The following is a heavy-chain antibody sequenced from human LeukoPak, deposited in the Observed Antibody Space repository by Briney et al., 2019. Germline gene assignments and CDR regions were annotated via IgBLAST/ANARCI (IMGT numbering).Heavy chain of an antibody. V-gene: IGHV1-24*01. CDR1: GYTLTELS. J-gene: IGHJ4*02. D-gene: IGHD2-15*01. CDR2: FDPEDGET. CDR3: ATDTLGIFDY. Sequence: GASVKVSCKGSGYTLTELSMHWVRQAAGRGLEWMGGFDPEDGETIYAQKFQGRVTMTEDTSTDTAYMELSSLRSEDTAVYYCATDTLGIFDYWGQGTLVTVSS.